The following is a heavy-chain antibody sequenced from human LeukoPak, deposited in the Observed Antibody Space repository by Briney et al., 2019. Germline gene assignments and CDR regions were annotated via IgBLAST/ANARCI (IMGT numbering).Heavy chain of an antibody. CDR1: GFTFNSYS. CDR2: IKKDGSEK. J-gene: IGHJ4*02. D-gene: IGHD5-18*01. Sequence: PGGSLRLSCAASGFTFNSYSMNWVRQAPGKGLEWVANIKKDGSEKYYVDSVKGRFTISRDNAKTSLYLQMNSLRAEDTAVYYCARHLSGVTGYTYGRGIDYWAREPWSPSPQ. CDR3: ARHLSGVTGYTYGRGIDY. V-gene: IGHV3-7*01.